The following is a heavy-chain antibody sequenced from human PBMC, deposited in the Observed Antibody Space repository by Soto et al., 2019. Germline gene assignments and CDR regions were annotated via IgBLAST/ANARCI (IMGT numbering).Heavy chain of an antibody. D-gene: IGHD6-19*01. CDR1: GGSISSSSYY. Sequence: PSETLSLTCTVSGGSISSSSYYWGWIRQPPGKGLEWIGSIYYSGSTYYNPSLKSRVTISVDTSKNQFSLKLSSVTAADTAVYYCARQAGSGWDNWFDPWGQGTLVTVSS. CDR2: IYYSGST. V-gene: IGHV4-39*01. J-gene: IGHJ5*02. CDR3: ARQAGSGWDNWFDP.